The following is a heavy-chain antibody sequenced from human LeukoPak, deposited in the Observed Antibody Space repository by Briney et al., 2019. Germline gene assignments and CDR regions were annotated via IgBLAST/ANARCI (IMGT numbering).Heavy chain of an antibody. CDR2: ISSSGSTI. CDR3: ARDEVQYPY. Sequence: GGSLRLSCAVSGFTFSDYYVSWIRQAPGKGLEWVSYISSSGSTIYYADSVKGRFTISRDNAKNSLYLQMDSLSAEDTAVYYCARDEVQYPYWGQGTLVTVSS. D-gene: IGHD2-2*01. CDR1: GFTFSDYY. V-gene: IGHV3-11*01. J-gene: IGHJ4*02.